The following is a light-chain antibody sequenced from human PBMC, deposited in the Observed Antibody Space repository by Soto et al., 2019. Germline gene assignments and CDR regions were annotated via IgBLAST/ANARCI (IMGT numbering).Light chain of an antibody. CDR1: SSDVGGYNY. J-gene: IGLJ2*01. CDR3: SSYTSSRTVI. CDR2: DVR. Sequence: QSVLTQPASVSGSPGQSITISCTGTSSDVGGYNYISWYQQHPGKAPKFIIYDVRNRPSGVSNRFSGSRSGNTASLTISGLQAEDEADYYCSSYTSSRTVIFGGATKVTVL. V-gene: IGLV2-14*01.